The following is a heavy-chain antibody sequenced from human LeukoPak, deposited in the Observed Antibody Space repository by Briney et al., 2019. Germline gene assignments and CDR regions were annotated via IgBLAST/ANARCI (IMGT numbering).Heavy chain of an antibody. CDR1: GYTFTGYY. CDR2: IRPSGGST. J-gene: IGHJ2*01. V-gene: IGHV1-46*01. D-gene: IGHD6-19*01. CDR3: ARDSVAGPWYFDL. Sequence: ASVKVSCKASGYTFTGYYMHWVRQAPGQGLEWMGIIRPSGGSTSYAQKFQGRVTLTRDTSTTTVYMELSSLRSEDAAVYYCARDSVAGPWYFDLWGRGTLVTVSS.